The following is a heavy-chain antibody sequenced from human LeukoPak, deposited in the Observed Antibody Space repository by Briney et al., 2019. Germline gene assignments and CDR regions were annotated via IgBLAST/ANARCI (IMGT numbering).Heavy chain of an antibody. CDR3: ARDSASGTYYPFDP. CDR2: INPNSGNT. J-gene: IGHJ5*02. V-gene: IGHV1-2*02. CDR1: GYTFTGYY. D-gene: IGHD3-10*01. Sequence: ASVKVSCKASGYTFTGYYIHWVRQPPGQGLEWMGWINPNSGNTNYAQTFQGRVTMTRDTSISTAYMELSRLRSDDTAVYYCARDSASGTYYPFDPWGQGTLVSVSS.